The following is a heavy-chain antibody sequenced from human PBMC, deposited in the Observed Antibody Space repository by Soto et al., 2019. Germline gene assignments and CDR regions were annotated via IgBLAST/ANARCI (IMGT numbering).Heavy chain of an antibody. V-gene: IGHV4-59*06. CDR1: GVSISSYY. Sequence: PSETLALTCTVSGVSISSYYCSWIRLRPGAGLEWIGYSFYSGNTYYNPSLTIRVPISVDTSKNQFSLSLTSVTAAATAVAYCVRAVTNMSPTGHFAAAGHFDSWGQGVLVTVSS. CDR2: SFYSGNT. D-gene: IGHD3-3*02. CDR3: VRAVTNMSPTGHFAAAGHFDS. J-gene: IGHJ4*02.